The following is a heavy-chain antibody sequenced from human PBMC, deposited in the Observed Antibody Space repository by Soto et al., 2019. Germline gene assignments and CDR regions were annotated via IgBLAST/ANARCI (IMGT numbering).Heavy chain of an antibody. CDR1: GFTFSGSA. V-gene: IGHV3-15*07. CDR2: IKSKTDGGTT. J-gene: IGHJ4*02. D-gene: IGHD3-22*01. Sequence: PGGSLRLSCAASGFTFSGSAVHWVRQAPGKGLEWVGRIKSKTDGGTTDYAAPVKGRFTISRDDSKDTLYLQMNSLKTEDTAVYYCTTEFDYYDSSGYYYATDYWGQGALVTVSS. CDR3: TTEFDYYDSSGYYYATDY.